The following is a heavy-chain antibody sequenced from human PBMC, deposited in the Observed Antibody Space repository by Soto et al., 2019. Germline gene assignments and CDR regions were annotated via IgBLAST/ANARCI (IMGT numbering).Heavy chain of an antibody. Sequence: ASVKVSCKASGYTFTDYFIHWVRQAPGQGFEWMGWINPNSRGTNYAQRFQGRVTMTRDTSNSTAYMELRGLRSDDTAVYYCARVTLKAGNWFDPWGQGTLVTVSS. V-gene: IGHV1-2*02. CDR2: INPNSRGT. CDR1: GYTFTDYF. CDR3: ARVTLKAGNWFDP. J-gene: IGHJ5*02.